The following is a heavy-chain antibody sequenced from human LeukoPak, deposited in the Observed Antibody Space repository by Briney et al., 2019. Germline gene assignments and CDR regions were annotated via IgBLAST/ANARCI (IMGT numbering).Heavy chain of an antibody. Sequence: PGGSLRLSCAASGFTFDDYAMHWVRQAPGKGLEWVSGISWNSGSIGYADSVKGRFTISRDNAKNSLYLQMNSLRAEDTALYYCAKDSYSESIGSFDYWGQGTLVTVSS. CDR3: AKDSYSESIGSFDY. D-gene: IGHD2-21*01. V-gene: IGHV3-9*01. J-gene: IGHJ4*02. CDR1: GFTFDDYA. CDR2: ISWNSGSI.